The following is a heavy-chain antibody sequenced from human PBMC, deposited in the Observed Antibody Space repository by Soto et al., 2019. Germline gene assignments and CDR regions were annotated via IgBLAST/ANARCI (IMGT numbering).Heavy chain of an antibody. J-gene: IGHJ6*02. CDR2: IYHSGST. Sequence: QVQLQESGPGLVKPSGTLSLTCAVSGGSISSSNCWSWVRQPPGKGLEWIGEIYHSGSTNFNPSLNXRVXISVDKSKNQFSLKLNSVPAADTAVYYCARVSGSYYYGMDVWGQGTTVTVSS. CDR3: ARVSGSYYYGMDV. CDR1: GGSISSSNC. V-gene: IGHV4-4*02.